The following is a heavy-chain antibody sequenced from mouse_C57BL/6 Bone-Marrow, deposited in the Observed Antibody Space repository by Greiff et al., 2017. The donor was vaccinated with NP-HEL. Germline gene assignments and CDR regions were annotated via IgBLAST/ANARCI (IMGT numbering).Heavy chain of an antibody. CDR1: GYIFTSYW. CDR2: IDPSDSYT. D-gene: IGHD1-1*01. V-gene: IGHV1-69*01. Sequence: QVQLQQPGAELVMPGASVKLSCKASGYIFTSYWMHWVKQRPGQGLEWIGEIDPSDSYTNYNQKFKGKSTLTVDKSSSTAYMQLSSLTSEDSAVYYCALITTVVAPYAMDYWGQGTSVTVSS. J-gene: IGHJ4*01. CDR3: ALITTVVAPYAMDY.